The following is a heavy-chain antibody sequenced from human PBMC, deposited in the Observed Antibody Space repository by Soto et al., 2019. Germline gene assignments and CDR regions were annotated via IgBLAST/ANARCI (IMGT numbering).Heavy chain of an antibody. J-gene: IGHJ4*02. Sequence: SETLSLTCTVSGGPISSYYWSWIRQPPGKGLEWIGYIHYTGSTTYNPSLQSRVTMSLGASNAQFSLTLSSVTAADTAVYYCARNGRDGFNFVASWGQGTLVTVSS. CDR2: IHYTGST. V-gene: IGHV4-59*08. D-gene: IGHD4-17*01. CDR1: GGPISSYY. CDR3: ARNGRDGFNFVAS.